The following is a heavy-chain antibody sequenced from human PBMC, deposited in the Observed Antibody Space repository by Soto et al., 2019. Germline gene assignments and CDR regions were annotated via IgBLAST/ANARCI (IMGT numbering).Heavy chain of an antibody. CDR2: ISGSGGST. CDR3: AKRTVGSYFDL. CDR1: GFTFSSYA. V-gene: IGHV3-23*01. J-gene: IGHJ2*01. D-gene: IGHD4-17*01. Sequence: EVQLLESGGGLVQPGGSLRLSCEASGFTFSSYAMNWVRQAPGKGLEWVSVISGSGGSTYYADSVKGRFTISRDNSKNTLYLQMNSLRAADTAVYYCAKRTVGSYFDLWGRGTLVTVSS.